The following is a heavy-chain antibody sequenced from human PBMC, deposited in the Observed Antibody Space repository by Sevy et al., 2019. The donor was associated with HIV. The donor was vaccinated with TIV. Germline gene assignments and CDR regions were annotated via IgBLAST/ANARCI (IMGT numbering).Heavy chain of an antibody. CDR1: GFTFSSYA. J-gene: IGHJ4*02. CDR2: ISGSGGST. CDR3: AKSPPRCSGGTCSFDY. V-gene: IGHV3-23*01. D-gene: IGHD2-15*01. Sequence: LSCAASGFTFSSYAMSWVRQAPGKGLEWVSAISGSGGSTYYADSVKGRFTISRDNSKNTLYLQMNSLRAEDTAVYYCAKSPPRCSGGTCSFDYWGQGTLVTVSS.